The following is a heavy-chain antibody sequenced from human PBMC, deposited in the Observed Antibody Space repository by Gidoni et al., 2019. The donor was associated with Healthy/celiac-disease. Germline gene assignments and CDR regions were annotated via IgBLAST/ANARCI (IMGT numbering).Heavy chain of an antibody. D-gene: IGHD2-2*01. J-gene: IGHJ4*02. CDR3: ARSPCSSTSCYGGVYFDY. V-gene: IGHV1-69*01. Sequence: QVPPVQSGAEVKKPGSSVKVSCKASGGTFSSYAISWVRQAPGQGLEWMGGIIPIFGTANYAQKFQGRVTITADESTSTAYMELSSLRSEDTAVYYCARSPCSSTSCYGGVYFDYWGQGTLVTVSS. CDR2: IIPIFGTA. CDR1: GGTFSSYA.